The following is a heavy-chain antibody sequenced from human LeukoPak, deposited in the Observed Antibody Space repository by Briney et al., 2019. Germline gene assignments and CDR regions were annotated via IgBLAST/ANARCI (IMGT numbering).Heavy chain of an antibody. J-gene: IGHJ5*02. CDR1: GGSISSYY. V-gene: IGHV4-59*08. CDR3: ARHPKDPDIAMVRFDP. D-gene: IGHD5-18*01. Sequence: SETLSLTCTVSGGSISSYYWSWIRQPPGKGLEWIGYIYYRGSTNYNPSLKSRVTISIDTSKNQFSLKMSSVTAADTAVYYCARHPKDPDIAMVRFDPWGQGTLVTISS. CDR2: IYYRGST.